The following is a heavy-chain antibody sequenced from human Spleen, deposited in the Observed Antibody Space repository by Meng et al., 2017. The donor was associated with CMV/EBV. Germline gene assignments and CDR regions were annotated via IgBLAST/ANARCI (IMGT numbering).Heavy chain of an antibody. D-gene: IGHD1-26*01. Sequence: TVSGGSISSYYWSWIRQPPGKGLEWIGYIYYSGSTNYNPSLKSRVTISVDTSKNQFSLKLSSVTAADTAVYYCAREGSGSYYDWFDPWGQGTLVTVSS. V-gene: IGHV4-59*01. CDR1: GGSISSYY. CDR2: IYYSGST. CDR3: AREGSGSYYDWFDP. J-gene: IGHJ5*02.